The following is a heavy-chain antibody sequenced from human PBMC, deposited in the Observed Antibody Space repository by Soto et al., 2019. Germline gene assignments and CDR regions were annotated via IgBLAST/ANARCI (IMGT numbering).Heavy chain of an antibody. Sequence: QVQLQESGPGLVKPSETLSLTCTVSGGSISSYYWSWIRQPPGKGLEWIGYIYYSGSTNYNPSLKSRVTISVDTSKNQFSLKLSSVTAADTAVYYCARGRLNHFDYWGQGTLVTVSS. CDR1: GGSISSYY. CDR2: IYYSGST. V-gene: IGHV4-59*01. D-gene: IGHD2-15*01. CDR3: ARGRLNHFDY. J-gene: IGHJ4*02.